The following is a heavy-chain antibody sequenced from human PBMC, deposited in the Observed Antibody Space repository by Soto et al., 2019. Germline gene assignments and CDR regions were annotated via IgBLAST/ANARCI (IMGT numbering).Heavy chain of an antibody. CDR3: ARGDNSNYVEY. CDR1: GYTFSTYG. J-gene: IGHJ4*02. CDR2: ISAYNSNT. Sequence: ASVKVSCKPSGYTFSTYGINWVRQAPGQGLEWMGWISAYNSNTNNAQNFQGRVTMTTDTSTNTAYMELRSLRSDDTAVYYCARGDNSNYVEYWGQGTLVTVS. D-gene: IGHD1-20*01. V-gene: IGHV1-18*01.